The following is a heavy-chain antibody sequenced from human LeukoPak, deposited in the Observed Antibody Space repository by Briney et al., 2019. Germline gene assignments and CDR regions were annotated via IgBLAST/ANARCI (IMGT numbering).Heavy chain of an antibody. CDR2: ISAGNRAI. J-gene: IGHJ4*02. V-gene: IGHV3-48*01. CDR3: ARDRPDWAIDY. D-gene: IGHD3-9*01. CDR1: GFTLSNYH. Sequence: GGSLRLSCAASGFTLSNYHMNWVRQAPGKGREGVSYISAGNRAIYYADSVKGRFTISRDDAKNSLYLQMSSLRAEDTAVYYCARDRPDWAIDYWGQGTLVTVSS.